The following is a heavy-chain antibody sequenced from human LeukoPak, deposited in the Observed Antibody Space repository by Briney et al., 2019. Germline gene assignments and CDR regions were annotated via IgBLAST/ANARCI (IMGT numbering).Heavy chain of an antibody. D-gene: IGHD6-19*01. CDR2: ISGSGGST. Sequence: GGSLRLSCAASGFTFSSYAMSWARQAPGKGLEWVSAISGSGGSTYYADSVKGRFTISRDNSKNTLYLQMNSLRAEDTAVYHCAKSSKEAAVAGTGDWGQGTLVTVSS. V-gene: IGHV3-23*01. CDR3: AKSSKEAAVAGTGD. J-gene: IGHJ4*02. CDR1: GFTFSSYA.